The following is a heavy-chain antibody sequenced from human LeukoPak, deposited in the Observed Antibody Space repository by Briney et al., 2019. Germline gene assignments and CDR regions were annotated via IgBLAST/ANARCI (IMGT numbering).Heavy chain of an antibody. CDR1: GGSISSGGYS. J-gene: IGHJ5*02. V-gene: IGHV4-30-4*07. D-gene: IGHD3-10*01. Sequence: SETLSLTCAVSGGSISSGGYSWSWIRQPPGKGLEWIGYIYYSGSTYYGGSTHYKLSLKSRATISVDTSKNQFSLKLSSVTAADTAVYYCARHRITMVRGVIITINWFDPWGQGTLVTVSS. CDR2: IYYSGSTYYGGST. CDR3: ARHRITMVRGVIITINWFDP.